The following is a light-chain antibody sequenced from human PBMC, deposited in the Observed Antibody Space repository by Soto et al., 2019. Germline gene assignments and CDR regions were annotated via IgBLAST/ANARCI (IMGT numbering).Light chain of an antibody. V-gene: IGLV2-14*01. CDR2: EVS. CDR3: ISYTSDSTYV. Sequence: QSVLTQPPSLSGSPGQSITISCTGTSSDVGGYTSVSWYQQHPGKAPKLVIYEVSDRPSGVSSRFSGSKSGNTASLTISGLQAEDEAEYYCISYTSDSTYVFGTGTKVTVL. J-gene: IGLJ1*01. CDR1: SSDVGGYTS.